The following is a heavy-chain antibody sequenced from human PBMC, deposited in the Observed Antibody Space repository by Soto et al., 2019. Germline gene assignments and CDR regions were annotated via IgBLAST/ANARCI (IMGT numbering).Heavy chain of an antibody. D-gene: IGHD2-15*01. CDR1: GGPISSSSYY. CDR3: ARHTPAISISDH. V-gene: IGHV4-39*01. Sequence: SETLSLTCTVSGGPISSSSYYWGWIRQPPGKGLEWIGSIYYSGSTYYNPSLKSRVTISVDTSKNQFSLKLSSVTAADTAVYYCARHTPAISISDHWGQGTLVTVSS. J-gene: IGHJ4*02. CDR2: IYYSGST.